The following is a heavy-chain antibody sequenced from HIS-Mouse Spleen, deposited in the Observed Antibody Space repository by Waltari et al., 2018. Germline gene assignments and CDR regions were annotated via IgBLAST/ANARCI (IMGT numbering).Heavy chain of an antibody. CDR1: VGPIRRSSYS. J-gene: IGHJ2*01. D-gene: IGHD6-13*01. CDR2: IYYSGST. CDR3: AREIPYSSSWYDWYFDL. Sequence: QLQLQESGPGLVKPSETLSLTCTVPVGPIRRSSYSWVWIRQPPGKGLEWIGSIYYSGSTYYNPSLKSRVTISVDTSKNQFSLKLSSVTAADTAVYYCAREIPYSSSWYDWYFDLWGRGTLVTVSS. V-gene: IGHV4-39*07.